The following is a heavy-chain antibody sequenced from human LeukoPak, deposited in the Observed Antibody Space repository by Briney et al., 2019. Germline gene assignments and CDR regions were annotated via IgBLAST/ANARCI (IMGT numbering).Heavy chain of an antibody. CDR2: IYHSGST. V-gene: IGHV4-38-2*02. D-gene: IGHD3-3*01. Sequence: SETLSLTCTVSGYSIRSGYYWGWIRQPPGKGLEWIGSIYHSGSTYYNPSLKSRVTISVDTSKNQFSLKLSSVTAADTAVYYCARDRYDFWSGYYRSSAFDIWGQGTMVTVSS. J-gene: IGHJ3*02. CDR3: ARDRYDFWSGYYRSSAFDI. CDR1: GYSIRSGYY.